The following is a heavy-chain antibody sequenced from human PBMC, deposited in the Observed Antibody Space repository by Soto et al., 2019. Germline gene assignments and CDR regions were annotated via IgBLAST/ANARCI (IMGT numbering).Heavy chain of an antibody. CDR3: ARAYYDFWSGYWYRGWFDP. CDR2: INHSGST. Sequence: SETLSLTCTVSGGSISSYYWSWIRQPPGKGLEWIGEINHSGSTNYNPSLKSRVTISVDTSKNQFSLKLSSVTAADTAVYYCARAYYDFWSGYWYRGWFDPWGQGTLVTVSS. D-gene: IGHD3-3*01. J-gene: IGHJ5*02. V-gene: IGHV4-34*01. CDR1: GGSISSYY.